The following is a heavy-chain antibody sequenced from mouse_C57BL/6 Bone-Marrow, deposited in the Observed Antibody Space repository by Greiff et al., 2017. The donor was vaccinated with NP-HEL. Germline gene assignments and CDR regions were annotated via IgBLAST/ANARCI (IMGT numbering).Heavy chain of an antibody. J-gene: IGHJ2*01. CDR2: ISYDGSN. CDR1: GYSITSGYY. Sequence: EVHLVESGPGLVKPSQSLSLTCSVTGYSITSGYYWNWIRQFPGNKLEWMGYISYDGSNNYNPSLKNRIPITRDTSKNQFFLKLNSVTTEDTATYYCARRGITTVVYFDYWGQGTTLTVSS. V-gene: IGHV3-6*01. D-gene: IGHD1-1*01. CDR3: ARRGITTVVYFDY.